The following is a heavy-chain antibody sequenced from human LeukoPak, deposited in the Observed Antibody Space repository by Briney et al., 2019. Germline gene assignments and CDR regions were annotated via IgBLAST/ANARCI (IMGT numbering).Heavy chain of an antibody. CDR2: IYHSGST. Sequence: PSETLSLTCTVSGYSISSGYYWGWIRQPPGKGLEWIGSIYHSGSTYYNPSLKSRVTISVDTSKNQFSLKLSSVTAADTAVYYCARNVQYSYGYLYYYYMDVWGKGTTVTISS. CDR3: ARNVQYSYGYLYYYYMDV. V-gene: IGHV4-38-2*02. J-gene: IGHJ6*03. D-gene: IGHD5-18*01. CDR1: GYSISSGYY.